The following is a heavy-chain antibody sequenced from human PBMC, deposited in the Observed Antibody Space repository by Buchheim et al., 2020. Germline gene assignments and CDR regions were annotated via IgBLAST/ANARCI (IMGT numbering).Heavy chain of an antibody. CDR3: AKASRSDASGYYYALDYFEA. CDR2: ISTSGSGDIR. V-gene: IGHV3-23*01. D-gene: IGHD3-22*01. CDR1: GFTFSTHA. Sequence: EVQLLESGGGLVQPGGSLRLSCAASGFTFSTHAMSWVRQAPGKGLEWVSAISTSGSGDIRDYADSVKGRFTISRDNPRNTLYLQLNSLRAEDTAVYYCAKASRSDASGYYYALDYFEAWGQGTL. J-gene: IGHJ4*02.